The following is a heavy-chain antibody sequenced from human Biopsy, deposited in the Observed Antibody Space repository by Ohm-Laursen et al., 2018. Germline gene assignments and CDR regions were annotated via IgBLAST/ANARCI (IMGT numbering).Heavy chain of an antibody. CDR3: ARGCQPYLVTIHYYYYGMDV. V-gene: IGHV1-2*02. CDR2: ISPSSGGT. J-gene: IGHJ6*02. D-gene: IGHD3-9*01. CDR1: GYTFTDYF. Sequence: GASVKVSCKASGYTFTDYFLHWVRQAPGQGPEWMGWISPSSGGTNYAQKFQGRVTMIRGTSATTGYMELSSLRSDDTAVYYCARGCQPYLVTIHYYYYGMDVWGQGTTVTVSS.